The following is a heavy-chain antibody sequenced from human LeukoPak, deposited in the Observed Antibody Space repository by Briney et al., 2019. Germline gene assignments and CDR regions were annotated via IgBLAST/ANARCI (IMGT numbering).Heavy chain of an antibody. J-gene: IGHJ3*02. CDR2: IKQDGSEK. V-gene: IGHV3-7*01. CDR1: GFAFSSYW. CDR3: ARDSPYNWNYDASAFDI. D-gene: IGHD1-7*01. Sequence: GGSLRLSCAASGFAFSSYWMSWVRQAPGKGLEWVANIKQDGSEKYYVDSVKGRFTISRDNAKNSLYLQMNSLRAEDTAVYYCARDSPYNWNYDASAFDIWGQGTMVTVSS.